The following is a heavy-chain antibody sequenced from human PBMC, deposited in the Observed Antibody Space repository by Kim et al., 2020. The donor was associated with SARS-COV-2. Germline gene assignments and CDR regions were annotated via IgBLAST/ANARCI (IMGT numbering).Heavy chain of an antibody. CDR3: ARDLTTTVTTPGVGYYYGMDV. CDR2: INPSGGST. Sequence: ASVKVSCKASGYTFTNYYMHWVRQAPGQGLEWMGIINPSGGSTSYAQKFQGRVTMTRDTSTSTVYMNLSSLRSEDTAVYYCARDLTTTVTTPGVGYYYGMDVWGQGTTVTVCS. CDR1: GYTFTNYY. D-gene: IGHD4-17*01. J-gene: IGHJ6*02. V-gene: IGHV1-46*01.